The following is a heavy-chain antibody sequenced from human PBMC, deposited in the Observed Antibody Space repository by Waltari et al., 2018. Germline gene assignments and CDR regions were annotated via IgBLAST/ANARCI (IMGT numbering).Heavy chain of an antibody. J-gene: IGHJ4*02. V-gene: IGHV3-23*04. CDR1: GFTFSSYA. Sequence: EVQLVESGGALVQPGGSLRISCAASGFTFSSYAMNWVRQAPGNVLEWFAAIGASGMSTSNADSVKRRFTISRDNSENTLYLQMNSLRAEDTAVYYCAKTKGSSSFDYWGQGTLVTVSS. CDR3: AKTKGSSSFDY. CDR2: IGASGMST. D-gene: IGHD2-15*01.